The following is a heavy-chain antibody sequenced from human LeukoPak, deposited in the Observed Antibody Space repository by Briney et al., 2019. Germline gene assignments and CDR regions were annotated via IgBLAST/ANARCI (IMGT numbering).Heavy chain of an antibody. CDR3: ARDPDAVGATNQGVDY. V-gene: IGHV3-21*01. D-gene: IGHD1-26*01. CDR1: GFTFSSYS. Sequence: KPGGSLLLSCAASGFTFSSYSMNWVRPAPGKGLEWVSSISSSSSYIYYADSVKGRFTISRDNAKNSLYLQMNSLRAEDTAVYYCARDPDAVGATNQGVDYWGQGTLVTVSS. J-gene: IGHJ4*02. CDR2: ISSSSSYI.